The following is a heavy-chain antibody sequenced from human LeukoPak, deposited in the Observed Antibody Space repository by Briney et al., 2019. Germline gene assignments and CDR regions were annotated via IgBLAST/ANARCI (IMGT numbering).Heavy chain of an antibody. Sequence: ASVKVSCKASGYTFTGYDINWVRQAAGQGLEWMGWMSPNSGNTGYAQKFQGRVTITRNISISTAYMELSSLRSEDTAVYFCARAPSVYHNYYMDVWGKGTTVTVSS. J-gene: IGHJ6*03. CDR1: GYTFTGYD. CDR3: ARAPSVYHNYYMDV. CDR2: MSPNSGNT. D-gene: IGHD4-17*01. V-gene: IGHV1-8*03.